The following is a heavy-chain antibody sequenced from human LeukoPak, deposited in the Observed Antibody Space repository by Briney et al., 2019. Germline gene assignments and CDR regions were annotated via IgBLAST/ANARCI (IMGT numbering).Heavy chain of an antibody. J-gene: IGHJ5*02. CDR3: AKGAVAAVYNEGFDP. Sequence: GGSLRLSCAASGFTFDDYAMHWVRQAPGKGLGWVSGISWNSGSIGYADSVKGRFTISRDNAKNSLYLQMNSLRAEDMALYYCAKGAVAAVYNEGFDPWGQGTLVTVSS. CDR1: GFTFDDYA. D-gene: IGHD6-19*01. V-gene: IGHV3-9*03. CDR2: ISWNSGSI.